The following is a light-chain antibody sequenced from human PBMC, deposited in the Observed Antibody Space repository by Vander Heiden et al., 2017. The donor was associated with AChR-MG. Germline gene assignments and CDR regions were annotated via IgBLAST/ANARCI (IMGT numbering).Light chain of an antibody. J-gene: IGKJ1*01. CDR1: QSVTNY. CDR2: DTF. Sequence: EIVLTQSPATLSLSPGESAPLSCRASQSVTNYLVWYQQRPGQAPRLLIYDTFNRASGIPARFRGSGSGTDFTLTISSLEPEDFAVYYCQQRGVWPPTFGQGTKVEI. CDR3: QQRGVWPPT. V-gene: IGKV3-11*01.